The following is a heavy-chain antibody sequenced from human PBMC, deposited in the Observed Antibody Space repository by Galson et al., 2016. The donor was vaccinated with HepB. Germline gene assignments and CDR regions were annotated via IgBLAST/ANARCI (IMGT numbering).Heavy chain of an antibody. CDR1: GFTFSESA. CDR2: IRSRTNSYAT. Sequence: SLRLSCATSGFTFSESAINWVRLASGKGLEWLGRIRSRTNSYATSYAESVKGKFTISRDDSKNTAYLQMNSLKTEDTAVYFCARQMGNRLDFYYYSGMDVWGQGTTVTVSS. CDR3: ARQMGNRLDFYYYSGMDV. J-gene: IGHJ6*02. D-gene: IGHD3-16*02. V-gene: IGHV3-73*01.